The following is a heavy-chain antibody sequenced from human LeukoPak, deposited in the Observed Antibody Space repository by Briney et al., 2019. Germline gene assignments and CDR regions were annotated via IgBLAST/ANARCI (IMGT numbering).Heavy chain of an antibody. CDR3: ARDNWNYDFDY. J-gene: IGHJ4*02. Sequence: SETLSLTCTVSGGSISSYYWSWIRQPPGKGLEWIGYIYYSGSTNYNPSPKSRVTISVDTSKNQFSLKLSSVTAADTAVYYCARDNWNYDFDYWGQGTLVTVSS. CDR1: GGSISSYY. CDR2: IYYSGST. D-gene: IGHD1-7*01. V-gene: IGHV4-59*12.